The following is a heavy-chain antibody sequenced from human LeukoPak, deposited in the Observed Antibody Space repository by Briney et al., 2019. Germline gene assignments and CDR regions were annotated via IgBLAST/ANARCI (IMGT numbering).Heavy chain of an antibody. CDR1: GGSISTYY. J-gene: IGHJ4*02. CDR3: ARGGTTGSFDY. Sequence: PSETLSLTCTVSGGSISTYYWNWIRQPPGKGLEWIGYIYHSGSTNYNPSLQSRVTISVDTSENQFSLKLSSVTAADTAVYYCARGGTTGSFDYWGQGTLVTVSS. V-gene: IGHV4-59*01. D-gene: IGHD3-16*01. CDR2: IYHSGST.